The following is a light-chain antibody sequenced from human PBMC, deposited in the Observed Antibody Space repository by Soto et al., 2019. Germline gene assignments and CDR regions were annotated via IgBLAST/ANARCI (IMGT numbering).Light chain of an antibody. J-gene: IGLJ2*01. CDR2: EVI. Sequence: QAASVSGSPGQSITISCTATSSDVGAYNYVSWYQQYPGKAPKLMIYEVINRPSGVSNRFSGSKSGNTASLIISGLQAEDEADYYCSSYTSSSTLVFGGGTKLTVL. CDR1: SSDVGAYNY. V-gene: IGLV2-14*01. CDR3: SSYTSSSTLV.